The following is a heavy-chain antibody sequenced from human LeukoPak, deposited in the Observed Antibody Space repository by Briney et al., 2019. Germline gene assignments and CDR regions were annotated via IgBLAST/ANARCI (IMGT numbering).Heavy chain of an antibody. D-gene: IGHD2-15*01. V-gene: IGHV1-2*02. J-gene: IGHJ6*03. CDR1: GYTFTSYG. Sequence: GASVKVSCKASGYTFTSYGISWVRQAPGQGLEWMGWINPNSGGTNYAQKFQGRVTMTRDTSISTAYMELSRLRSDDTAVYYCASTPRGSLPSDYYYYYYMDVWGKGTTVTVSS. CDR2: INPNSGGT. CDR3: ASTPRGSLPSDYYYYYYMDV.